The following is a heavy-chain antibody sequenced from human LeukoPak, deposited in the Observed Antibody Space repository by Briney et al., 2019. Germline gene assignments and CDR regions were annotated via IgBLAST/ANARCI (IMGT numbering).Heavy chain of an antibody. D-gene: IGHD3-10*01. V-gene: IGHV4-59*01. J-gene: IGHJ4*02. Sequence: PPETLSLTCTVSGGSISSYYWGWIRQPPGKGLEWIGYIYYSGSTNYNPSLKSRVTISVDTSKNQFSLKLSSVTAADTAVYYCARASITMVRGVDYWGQGTLVTVSS. CDR2: IYYSGST. CDR1: GGSISSYY. CDR3: ARASITMVRGVDY.